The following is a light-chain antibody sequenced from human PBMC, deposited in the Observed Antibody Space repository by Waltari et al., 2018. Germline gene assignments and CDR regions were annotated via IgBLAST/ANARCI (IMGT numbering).Light chain of an antibody. CDR3: CSYAGSRTWV. Sequence: QSALTQPASVSGSPGQSISISCIGTSSDIRTSNLFSWYLQYPGTAPKLLIYDVSQRPSGVSNRFSGSKSGNTASLTISGLQAEDEAIYYCCSYAGSRTWVFGGGAKLTVL. CDR2: DVS. J-gene: IGLJ3*02. V-gene: IGLV2-23*02. CDR1: SSDIRTSNL.